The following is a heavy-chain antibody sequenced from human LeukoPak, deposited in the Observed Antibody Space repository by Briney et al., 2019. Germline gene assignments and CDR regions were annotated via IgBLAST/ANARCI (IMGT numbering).Heavy chain of an antibody. CDR3: ARVAQGSITGTTLY. V-gene: IGHV1-18*01. Sequence: ASVKVSCKASGYTFTSYGISWVRQAPGQGLEWMGWISAYNGNTNYAQKLQGRVTMTTDTSTSTAYTELRSLRSDDTAVYYCARVAQGSITGTTLYWGQGTLVTVSS. CDR2: ISAYNGNT. D-gene: IGHD1-7*01. CDR1: GYTFTSYG. J-gene: IGHJ4*02.